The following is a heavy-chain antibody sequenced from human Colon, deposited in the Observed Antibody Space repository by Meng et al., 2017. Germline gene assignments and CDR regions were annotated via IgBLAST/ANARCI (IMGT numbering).Heavy chain of an antibody. CDR2: IYPSGRT. Sequence: QGQPQEQGPGLVTPSGTLSPACAVSGDSISSGNGWTWVRQPPGKGLEWIGEIYPSGRTSSNPSLQGRVTILLDKSKNQFSLELNSVTAADTAIYFCARKRTSPGTLGFDYWGQGTLVTVSS. V-gene: IGHV4-4*02. D-gene: IGHD6-13*01. CDR1: GDSISSGNG. CDR3: ARKRTSPGTLGFDY. J-gene: IGHJ4*02.